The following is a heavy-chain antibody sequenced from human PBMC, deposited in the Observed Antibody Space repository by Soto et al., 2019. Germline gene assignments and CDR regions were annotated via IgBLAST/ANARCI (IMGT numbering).Heavy chain of an antibody. Sequence: QVQLQESGPGLVRPSQTLSLTCAVSGGSIASAGSYWSWIRQIPGRGLEWIGHIYHGGTTDYNPSLKSRNTMSVDTSKNQFSLELNSVTAADTAVYYCARYCSGGTCYDRIDYWGQGTLVTVSS. J-gene: IGHJ4*02. D-gene: IGHD2-15*01. CDR1: GGSIASAGSY. CDR3: ARYCSGGTCYDRIDY. CDR2: IYHGGTT. V-gene: IGHV4-31*11.